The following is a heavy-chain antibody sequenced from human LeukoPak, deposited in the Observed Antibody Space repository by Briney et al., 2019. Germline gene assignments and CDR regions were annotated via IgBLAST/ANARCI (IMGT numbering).Heavy chain of an antibody. V-gene: IGHV4-39*01. CDR1: GGSISSSSYY. D-gene: IGHD2-2*01. CDR3: ARGVVPASWFDP. Sequence: PSETLSLTCTVSGGSISSSSYYWGWIRQPPGKGLEWIGSIYYSGSTYYNPSLKSRVTISVDTSKNQFSLKLSSVTAADTAVYYCARGVVPASWFDPWGQGTLVTVSS. CDR2: IYYSGST. J-gene: IGHJ5*02.